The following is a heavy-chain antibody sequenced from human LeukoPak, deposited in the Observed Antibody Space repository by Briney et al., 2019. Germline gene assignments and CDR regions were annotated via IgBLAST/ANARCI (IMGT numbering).Heavy chain of an antibody. D-gene: IGHD2-2*01. V-gene: IGHV4-34*01. Sequence: SETLSLTCAVYGGSFSGYYWSWIRQPPGEGLEWIGEINHSGSTNYNPSLKSRVTISVDTSKNQFSLKLSSVTAADTAVYYCARSPVVPAAIRFSGYYYYMDVWGKGTTVTVSS. J-gene: IGHJ6*03. CDR3: ARSPVVPAAIRFSGYYYYMDV. CDR2: INHSGST. CDR1: GGSFSGYY.